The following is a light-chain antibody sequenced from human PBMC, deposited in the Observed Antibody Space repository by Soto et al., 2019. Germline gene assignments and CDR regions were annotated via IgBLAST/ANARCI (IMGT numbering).Light chain of an antibody. CDR1: QSVNTN. Sequence: EIVMTQSPATLSVSPGERVTLSCRASQSVNTNLAWYQQKPGQAPRLLIYSASTRATGTPARFSGSGSGTDFTLTISSLQSEDFADYYCQQYNNWPPWTFGQGTKVEIK. J-gene: IGKJ1*01. CDR3: QQYNNWPPWT. CDR2: SAS. V-gene: IGKV3-15*01.